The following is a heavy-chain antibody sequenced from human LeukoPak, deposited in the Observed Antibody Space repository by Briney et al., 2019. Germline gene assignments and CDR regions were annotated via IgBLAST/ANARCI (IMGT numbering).Heavy chain of an antibody. CDR1: GFTFSDYY. CDR2: ISSSGSTI. Sequence: GGSLRLSCAASGFTFSDYYMSWIRQAPGKGLEWVSYISSSGSTIYYADSVKGRFTISRDNAKNSLYPQMNSLRAEDTAVYYCATDTYYDFWSVPNWFDPWGQGTLVTVSS. D-gene: IGHD3-3*01. J-gene: IGHJ5*02. V-gene: IGHV3-11*04. CDR3: ATDTYYDFWSVPNWFDP.